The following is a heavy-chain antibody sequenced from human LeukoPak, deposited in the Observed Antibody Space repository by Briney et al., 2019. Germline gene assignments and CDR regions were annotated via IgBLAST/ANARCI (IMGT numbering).Heavy chain of an antibody. J-gene: IGHJ4*02. CDR2: ISYDGSNK. V-gene: IGHV3-30*03. CDR1: GFTLSVYG. Sequence: SGGSLRLSCAASGFTLSVYGMHWVRQAPGKGLEWVAVISYDGSNKYYADSVKGRFTISRDNSKNTLYLQMNSLRAEDTAVYYCARRGFWSGYSDYWGQGTLVTVSS. D-gene: IGHD3-3*01. CDR3: ARRGFWSGYSDY.